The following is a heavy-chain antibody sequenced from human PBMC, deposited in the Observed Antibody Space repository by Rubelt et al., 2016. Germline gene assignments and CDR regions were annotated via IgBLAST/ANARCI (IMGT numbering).Heavy chain of an antibody. J-gene: IGHJ4*02. CDR3: AKDLLPRRNLNDY. D-gene: IGHD1-14*01. Sequence: YADSVKGRFTISRDNSKNTLYLQMNSLRAEDTAVYYCAKDLLPRRNLNDYWGQGTLVTVSS. V-gene: IGHV3-23*01.